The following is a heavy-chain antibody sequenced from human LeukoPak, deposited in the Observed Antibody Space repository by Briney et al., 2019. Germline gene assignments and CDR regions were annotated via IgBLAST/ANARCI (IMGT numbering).Heavy chain of an antibody. D-gene: IGHD3-16*01. J-gene: IGHJ4*02. CDR2: INHSGST. V-gene: IGHV4-34*01. Sequence: SETLSLTCAVYGGSFSGYYWSWIRQPPGKGLEWIGGINHSGSTNYNPSLKSRVTISVDTSKNQFSLKLSSVTAADTAVYYCARTRGRIMITFGGVHFDYWGQGTLVTVSS. CDR1: GGSFSGYY. CDR3: ARTRGRIMITFGGVHFDY.